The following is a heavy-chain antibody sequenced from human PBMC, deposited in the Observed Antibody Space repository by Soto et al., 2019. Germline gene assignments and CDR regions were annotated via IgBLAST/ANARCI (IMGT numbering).Heavy chain of an antibody. CDR3: ARDSRNRQEGMDV. CDR1: GFTFSTYS. J-gene: IGHJ6*02. CDR2: ISSNVDYI. V-gene: IGHV3-21*02. Sequence: EVQLVESGGGLVKPGGSLRLSCAASGFTFSTYSINWVRQAPGTGLEWVASISSNVDYIYYADSVKGRFTISSDNAQNSLFLQMNSLRAEDTAVYFCARDSRNRQEGMDVWGHGPTVTVSS.